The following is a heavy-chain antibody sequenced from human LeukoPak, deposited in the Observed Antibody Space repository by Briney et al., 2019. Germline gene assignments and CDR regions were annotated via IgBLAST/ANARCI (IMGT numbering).Heavy chain of an antibody. CDR3: ARDRSFAVVPAAISFSDY. CDR1: GYIFTGYY. D-gene: IGHD2-2*01. Sequence: VASVKVSCKASGYIFTGYYMHWVRQAPGQGLEWMGWINPNSGDTNFAQKFQGRVTMTRDTSISTAYMELSRLRSDDTAVYYCARDRSFAVVPAAISFSDYWGQGTLVTVSS. J-gene: IGHJ4*02. CDR2: INPNSGDT. V-gene: IGHV1-2*02.